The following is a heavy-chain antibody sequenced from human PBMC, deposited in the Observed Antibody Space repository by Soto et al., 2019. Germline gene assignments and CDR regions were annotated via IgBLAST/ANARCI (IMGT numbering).Heavy chain of an antibody. Sequence: QVQLVQSGAEVKKPGSSVKVFCKTSGYTFSSYDINWVRQAAGQGLEWMGWMNPNSGDTAYAQKFQGRVTMTRNTSISTAYMELSSLTSEDTAVYYCAREWEQGFCFDHWGQGTPVTVSS. CDR3: AREWEQGFCFDH. CDR1: GYTFSSYD. CDR2: MNPNSGDT. J-gene: IGHJ4*02. D-gene: IGHD1-1*01. V-gene: IGHV1-8*01.